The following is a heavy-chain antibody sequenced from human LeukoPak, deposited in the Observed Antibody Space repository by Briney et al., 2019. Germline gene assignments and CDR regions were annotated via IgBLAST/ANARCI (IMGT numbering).Heavy chain of an antibody. CDR2: INHSGST. J-gene: IGHJ1*01. CDR3: ARGRYSSSWYDLWEYFQH. CDR1: GASISSDY. D-gene: IGHD6-13*01. Sequence: PSETLSLTCSVSGASISSDYWSWIRQPPGKGLEWIGEINHSGSTNYNPSLKSRVTISVDTSKNQFSLKLSSVTAADTAVYYCARGRYSSSWYDLWEYFQHWGQGTLVTVSS. V-gene: IGHV4-34*01.